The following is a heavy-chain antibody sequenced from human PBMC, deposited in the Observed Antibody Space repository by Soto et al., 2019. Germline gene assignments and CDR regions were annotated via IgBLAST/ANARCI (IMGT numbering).Heavy chain of an antibody. D-gene: IGHD4-4*01. Sequence: GESLKISCQGSGYSFTSYWIGWVRQMPGKGLEWMGIIYPGDSDNRYSPSFQGQVTISDDKSISTAYLQCSSLKASDTAMYYCARGRASDDYSSWDWFDPWGQGTLVTSPQ. CDR3: ARGRASDDYSSWDWFDP. J-gene: IGHJ5*02. CDR2: IYPGDSDN. V-gene: IGHV5-51*01. CDR1: GYSFTSYW.